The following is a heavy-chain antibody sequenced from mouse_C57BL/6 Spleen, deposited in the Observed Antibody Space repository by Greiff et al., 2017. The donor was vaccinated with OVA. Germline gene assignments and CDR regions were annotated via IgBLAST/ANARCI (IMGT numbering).Heavy chain of an antibody. J-gene: IGHJ2*01. Sequence: VQRVESGPELVKPGASVKISCKASGYAFSSSWMNWVKQRPGKGLEWIGRIYPGDGDTNYNGKFKGKATLTADKSSSTAYMQLSSLTSEDSAVYFCARGGLTEDYWGQGTTLTVSS. D-gene: IGHD4-1*01. CDR1: GYAFSSSW. CDR3: ARGGLTEDY. V-gene: IGHV1-82*01. CDR2: IYPGDGDT.